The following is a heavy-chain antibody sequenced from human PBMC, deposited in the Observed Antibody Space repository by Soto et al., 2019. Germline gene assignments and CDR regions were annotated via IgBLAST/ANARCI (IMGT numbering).Heavy chain of an antibody. CDR2: VSPKSGGT. CDR1: GYTFTGYY. J-gene: IGHJ4*02. D-gene: IGHD6-19*01. CDR3: ARPPGYISDWYYFDL. Sequence: ASVKVSCKASGYTFTGYYMHWVRQAPGQGFEWMGRVSPKSGGTNYAQKFQGRVTMTWDTSLNTAYMELSSLISEDTAVYYCARPPGYISDWYYFDLWGQGTLVTVSS. V-gene: IGHV1-2*02.